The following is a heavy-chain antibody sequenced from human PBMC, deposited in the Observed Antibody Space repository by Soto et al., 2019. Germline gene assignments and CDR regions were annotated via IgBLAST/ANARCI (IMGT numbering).Heavy chain of an antibody. CDR3: AKDLTVTGNFYYNYYGMDV. D-gene: IGHD6-19*01. J-gene: IGHJ6*02. CDR2: ISYDGTKK. V-gene: IGHV3-30*18. CDR1: GFTFRNFS. Sequence: PXRSLRLTCAASGFTFRNFSLYWVLQAPGRGLEWVAVISYDGTKKYYAESVKGRFSISRDNSKNTLYLQMNSLRVEDTAVYYCAKDLTVTGNFYYNYYGMDVWGRGTTVTVSS.